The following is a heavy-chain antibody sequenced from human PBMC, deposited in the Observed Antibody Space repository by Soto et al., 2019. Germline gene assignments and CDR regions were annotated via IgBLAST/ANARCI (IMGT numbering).Heavy chain of an antibody. V-gene: IGHV1-18*01. J-gene: IGHJ5*02. CDR2: ISAYNGNT. D-gene: IGHD6-19*01. CDR1: GYTFTSYG. Sequence: QVPLVQSGAEVKKPGASVKVSCKASGYTFTSYGISWVRQAPGQGLEWMGWISAYNGNTNYAQKLQGRVTMTTDTSTSTAYMELRSLRSDDTAVYYCARDPMGGQWLVGPTGRFDPWGQGTLVTVSS. CDR3: ARDPMGGQWLVGPTGRFDP.